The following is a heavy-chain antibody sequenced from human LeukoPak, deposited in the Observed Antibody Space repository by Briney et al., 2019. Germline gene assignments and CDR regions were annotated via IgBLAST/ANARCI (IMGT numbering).Heavy chain of an antibody. Sequence: SETLSLTCTVSGGSISSYYWSWIRQPPGKGLEWIGYIYYSGSTNYNPSLKSRVTISVDTSKNQFSLKLSSVTAADTAVYYCARGGYSYGGGYFDYWGQGTLVTVSS. J-gene: IGHJ4*02. D-gene: IGHD5-18*01. CDR3: ARGGYSYGGGYFDY. CDR1: GGSISSYY. V-gene: IGHV4-59*01. CDR2: IYYSGST.